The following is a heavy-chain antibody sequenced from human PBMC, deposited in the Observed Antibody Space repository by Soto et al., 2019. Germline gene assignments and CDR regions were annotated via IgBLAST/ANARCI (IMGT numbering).Heavy chain of an antibody. J-gene: IGHJ4*02. D-gene: IGHD3-22*01. CDR3: ARHLRNYDSSCFPDY. CDR2: IYHSGST. CDR1: GGSISSSNW. Sequence: QVQLQESGPGLVKPSGTLSLTCAVSGGSISSSNWWSWVRQPPGKGLEWIGEIYHSGSTNYNPSLKRRVTISVDKSQNQFSLKLHSVTAADTAVYYCARHLRNYDSSCFPDYWGQGTLVTVSS. V-gene: IGHV4-4*02.